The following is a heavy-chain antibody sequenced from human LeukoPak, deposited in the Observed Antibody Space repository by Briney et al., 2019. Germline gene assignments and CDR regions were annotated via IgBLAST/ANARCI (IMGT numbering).Heavy chain of an antibody. CDR2: IRYDGSNK. V-gene: IGHV3-30*02. Sequence: GGSLRLSCAASGFTFSSYGMHWVRQAPGKGLEWVAFIRYDGSNKYYADSVKGRFTISRDNSKNTLYLQMNSLRAEDTAVCYCAKDGEYNWNYEGYWGQGTLVTVSS. CDR3: AKDGEYNWNYEGY. J-gene: IGHJ4*02. D-gene: IGHD1-7*01. CDR1: GFTFSSYG.